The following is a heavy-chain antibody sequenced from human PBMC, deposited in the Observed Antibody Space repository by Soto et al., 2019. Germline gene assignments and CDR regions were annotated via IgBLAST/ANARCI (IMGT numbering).Heavy chain of an antibody. D-gene: IGHD3-10*01. Sequence: SVKVSCKASGGTFSSYAISWVRQAPGQGLEWMGGIIPIFGTANYAQKFQGRVTITADKSTSTAYMELSSLRSEDTAVYYCARGLFPYGSGSYYNLYGMDVWGPGTTVTVSS. CDR3: ARGLFPYGSGSYYNLYGMDV. CDR2: IIPIFGTA. J-gene: IGHJ6*02. CDR1: GGTFSSYA. V-gene: IGHV1-69*06.